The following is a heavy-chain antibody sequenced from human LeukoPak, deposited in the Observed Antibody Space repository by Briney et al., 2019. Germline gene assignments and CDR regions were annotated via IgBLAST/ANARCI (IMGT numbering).Heavy chain of an antibody. CDR1: GYTFTSYG. CDR3: ARVGDYYDSSGLGFDAFDI. J-gene: IGHJ3*02. D-gene: IGHD3-22*01. CDR2: ISAYNGNT. V-gene: IGHV1-18*01. Sequence: ASVKVSCKASGYTFTSYGISWVRQAPGQGLEWMGWISAYNGNTNYAQKLQGRVTMTTDTSTSTAYMELRSLRSDDTAVYYCARVGDYYDSSGLGFDAFDIWGQGTMVTVSS.